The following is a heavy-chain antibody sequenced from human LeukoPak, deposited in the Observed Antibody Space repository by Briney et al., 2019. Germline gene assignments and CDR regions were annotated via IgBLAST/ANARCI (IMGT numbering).Heavy chain of an antibody. Sequence: GGSLRLSCAASGFTFRSYWMHWVRQAPGKGLVWVSRSNSDGSSTSYADSVKGRFTISRDNAKNTLYLQMNSLRAEDTAVYYCARGSEYSSSWYDYWGQGTLVTVSS. D-gene: IGHD6-13*01. CDR2: SNSDGSST. CDR3: ARGSEYSSSWYDY. J-gene: IGHJ4*02. V-gene: IGHV3-74*01. CDR1: GFTFRSYW.